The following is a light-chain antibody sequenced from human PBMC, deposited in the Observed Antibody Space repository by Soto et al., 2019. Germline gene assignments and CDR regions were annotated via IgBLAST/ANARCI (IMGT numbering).Light chain of an antibody. CDR3: QQYGTSPIT. CDR1: QSVSSTY. J-gene: IGKJ5*01. V-gene: IGKV3-20*01. Sequence: EIVLTQSPGTLSLSPGGRSTLSCMASQSVSSTYLIWYQQKPGQAPRLLIYGASSRATGVPDRFSGSGSGRDFTLTISRLEPADFEVYYCQQYGTSPITFGQGTRLEIK. CDR2: GAS.